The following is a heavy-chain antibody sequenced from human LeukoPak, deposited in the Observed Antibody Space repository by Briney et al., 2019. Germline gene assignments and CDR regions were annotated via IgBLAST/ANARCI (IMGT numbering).Heavy chain of an antibody. CDR2: ISWDGGST. Sequence: PGGSLRLSCAASGFTFDDYAMHWVRQAPGKGLEWVSLISWDGGSTYYADSVKGRFTISRDNSKNTLYLQMNSLRAEDTAVYYCARGGTSSGYNYWGQGTLVTVSS. CDR3: ARGGTSSGYNY. J-gene: IGHJ4*02. V-gene: IGHV3-43D*03. D-gene: IGHD3-22*01. CDR1: GFTFDDYA.